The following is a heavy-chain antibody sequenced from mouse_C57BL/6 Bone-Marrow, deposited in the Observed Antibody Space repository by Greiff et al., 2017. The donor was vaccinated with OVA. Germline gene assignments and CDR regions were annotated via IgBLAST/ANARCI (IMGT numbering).Heavy chain of an antibody. CDR3: TTPLQWGYY. CDR2: IDPENGDT. Sequence: EVQLVESGAELVRPGASVKLSCTASGFNIKDDYMHWVKQRPEQGLEWIGWIDPENGDTEYASNFQGKATITADTSSNTAYLQLSSLTSADTAVYYCTTPLQWGYYWGQGTTLTVSS. CDR1: GFNIKDDY. D-gene: IGHD2-1*01. V-gene: IGHV14-4*01. J-gene: IGHJ2*01.